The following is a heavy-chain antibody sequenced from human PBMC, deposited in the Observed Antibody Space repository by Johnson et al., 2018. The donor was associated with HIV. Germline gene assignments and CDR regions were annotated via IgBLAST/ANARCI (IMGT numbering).Heavy chain of an antibody. CDR3: ARVRIFYSSSSHALDI. D-gene: IGHD6-6*01. J-gene: IGHJ3*02. CDR2: INWNGGST. Sequence: VQLVESGGGVVRPGGSLRLSCAASGFTFDDYGMNLVRQAPGKGLEWVSSINWNGGSTAYADSVKGRFTISRDNAENSLYLQRNSLSSKDTAVYYCARVRIFYSSSSHALDILGQGTMVTVSS. V-gene: IGHV3-20*04. CDR1: GFTFDDYG.